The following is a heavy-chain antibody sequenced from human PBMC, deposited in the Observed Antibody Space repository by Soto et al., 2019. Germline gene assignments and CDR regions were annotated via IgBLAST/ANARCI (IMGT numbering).Heavy chain of an antibody. Sequence: PSETLSLTCTVSGGSISSSSYYWGWIRQPPGKGLEWIGSIYYSGSTYYNPSLKSRVTISVDTSKNQFSLKLSSVTAADTAVYYCARRSIAVADDVFDIWGQGTMVTVSS. V-gene: IGHV4-39*01. D-gene: IGHD6-19*01. CDR1: GGSISSSSYY. J-gene: IGHJ3*02. CDR3: ARRSIAVADDVFDI. CDR2: IYYSGST.